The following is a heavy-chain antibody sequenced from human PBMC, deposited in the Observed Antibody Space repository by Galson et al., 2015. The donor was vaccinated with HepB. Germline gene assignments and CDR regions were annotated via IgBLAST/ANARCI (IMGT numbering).Heavy chain of an antibody. CDR3: ARGRSKWELLRDYFDY. CDR2: IFPNSGGT. V-gene: IGHV1-2*02. D-gene: IGHD1-26*01. Sequence: SVKVSCKASKYTFSDYYIHWVRQAPGQGLEWMGWIFPNSGGTTYAQVFQGRVTLVSDTSINTAYMYLSSLTSDDTAVYYCARGRSKWELLRDYFDYWGQGTLVTVSS. J-gene: IGHJ4*02. CDR1: KYTFSDYY.